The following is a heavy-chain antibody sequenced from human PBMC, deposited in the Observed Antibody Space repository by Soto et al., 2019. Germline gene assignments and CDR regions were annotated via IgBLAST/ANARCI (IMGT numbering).Heavy chain of an antibody. D-gene: IGHD6-19*01. Sequence: EVQLVESGGGLVQPGGSLRLSCAASGFTFSGYNMNCVRQAPGKGLEWVSYISSSSSTIYYADSVKGRFTISRDNAKNSLYLQMNSLRAEDTAVYYCARSSQWLVGGLDYWGQGTLVTVSS. V-gene: IGHV3-48*01. CDR2: ISSSSSTI. J-gene: IGHJ4*02. CDR3: ARSSQWLVGGLDY. CDR1: GFTFSGYN.